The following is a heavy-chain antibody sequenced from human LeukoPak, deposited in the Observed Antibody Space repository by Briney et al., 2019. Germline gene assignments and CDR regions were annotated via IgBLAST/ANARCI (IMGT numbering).Heavy chain of an antibody. CDR2: ISGSGGST. D-gene: IGHD3-22*01. CDR1: GFTFSSYA. Sequence: HSGGSLRLSCAASGFTFSSYAMSWVRQAPGKGLXWVSAISGSGGSTYYADSVKGRFTISRDNSKNTLYLQMNSLRAEDTAVYYCAKELYGYYDSSGYYYWGQGTLVTVSS. V-gene: IGHV3-23*01. CDR3: AKELYGYYDSSGYYY. J-gene: IGHJ4*02.